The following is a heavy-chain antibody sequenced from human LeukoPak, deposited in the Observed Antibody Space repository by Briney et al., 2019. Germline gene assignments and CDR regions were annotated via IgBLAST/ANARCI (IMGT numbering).Heavy chain of an antibody. CDR1: GYTFTGYY. Sequence: GASVKVSCKASGYTFTGYYMHGVRQAPGQGLEWMGRINPNSGGTNYAQKFQGRVTMTRDTSISTAYMELSRLRSDDTAVYYRARGYCSGGSCQRPFDYWGQGTLVTVSS. CDR2: INPNSGGT. J-gene: IGHJ4*02. V-gene: IGHV1-2*06. D-gene: IGHD2-15*01. CDR3: ARGYCSGGSCQRPFDY.